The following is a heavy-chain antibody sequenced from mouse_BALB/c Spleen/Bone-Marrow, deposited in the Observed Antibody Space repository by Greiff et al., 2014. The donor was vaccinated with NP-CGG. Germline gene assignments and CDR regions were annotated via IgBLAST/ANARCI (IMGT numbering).Heavy chain of an antibody. V-gene: IGHV1-54*01. J-gene: IGHJ4*01. CDR2: INPGSGGT. CDR3: ARSGYYGSNCAMDY. D-gene: IGHD1-1*01. CDR1: GYAFTNYL. Sequence: VQLQQSGAELVRPGTSVKVSCQASGYAFTNYLIAWVKQRPGQGLEWIGVINPGSGGTNYNEKFKGKATLTADKSSSTAYMQRSSLTSDDSAVYFGARSGYYGSNCAMDYWGQGTSVTVSS.